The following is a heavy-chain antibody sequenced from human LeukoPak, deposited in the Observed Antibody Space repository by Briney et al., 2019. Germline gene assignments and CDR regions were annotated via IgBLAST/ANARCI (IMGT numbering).Heavy chain of an antibody. D-gene: IGHD3-3*01. V-gene: IGHV3-9*01. Sequence: GGSLRLSCAASGFTFDDYAVHWVRQAPGKGLEWVSGISWNSGSIGYADSVKGQFTISRDNAKNSLYLQMNSLRAEDTALYYCAKDPTPLLESDHWFDPWGQGTLVTVSS. CDR1: GFTFDDYA. J-gene: IGHJ5*02. CDR3: AKDPTPLLESDHWFDP. CDR2: ISWNSGSI.